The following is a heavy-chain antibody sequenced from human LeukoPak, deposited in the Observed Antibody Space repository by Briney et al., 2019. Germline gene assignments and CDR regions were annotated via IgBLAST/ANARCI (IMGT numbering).Heavy chain of an antibody. CDR3: ARSIGYYYTMDV. Sequence: TGGSLRLSCVARGFSFSDYYMSWIRQAPGRGREWISYISGSGSDLYYADSVKGRFTISRDNANNSLYLQMNSLRAEDTAVYYCARSIGYYYTMDVWGQGTTVTVSS. CDR2: ISGSGSDL. D-gene: IGHD3-22*01. CDR1: GFSFSDYY. J-gene: IGHJ6*02. V-gene: IGHV3-11*01.